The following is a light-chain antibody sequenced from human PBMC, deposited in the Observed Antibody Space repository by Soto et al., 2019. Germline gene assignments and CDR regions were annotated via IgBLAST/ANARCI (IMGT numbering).Light chain of an antibody. Sequence: ALTQPASVSGSPGQSITISCTGTSSDVGGYNYVSWYQQHPGKAPKLMIYDVSNRPSGVSNRFSGSKSGNTASLTISGLQAEDEADYYCSSYTSSSNVYVFGTGTKVTVL. V-gene: IGLV2-14*01. CDR1: SSDVGGYNY. CDR3: SSYTSSSNVYV. J-gene: IGLJ1*01. CDR2: DVS.